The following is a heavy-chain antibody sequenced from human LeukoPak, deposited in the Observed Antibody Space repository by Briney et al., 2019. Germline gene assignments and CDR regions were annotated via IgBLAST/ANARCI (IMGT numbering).Heavy chain of an antibody. D-gene: IGHD2-15*01. CDR2: INAGNGNT. Sequence: ASVKVSCKASGYTFTSYAMHWVRQAPGQRLEWMGWINAGNGNTKYSQKFQGRVTITRDTSASTAYMELSSLRSEDTAVYYRARGPRGCSGGSCPHEYFQHWGQDTLVTVSS. V-gene: IGHV1-3*01. CDR3: ARGPRGCSGGSCPHEYFQH. CDR1: GYTFTSYA. J-gene: IGHJ1*01.